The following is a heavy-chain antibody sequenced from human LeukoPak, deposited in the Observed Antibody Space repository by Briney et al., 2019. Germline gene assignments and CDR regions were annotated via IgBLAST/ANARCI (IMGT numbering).Heavy chain of an antibody. D-gene: IGHD3-22*01. CDR1: GGSISSSSYY. J-gene: IGHJ4*02. V-gene: IGHV4-39*01. CDR3: ARQYDSSGSLDY. Sequence: SETLSLTCTVSGGSISSSSYYWGWIRQPPGKGLEWIGSIYYSGSTYYNPSLKSRVTISVDTSKNQFSLKLSSVTAADTAVYYCARQYDSSGSLDYWGQGTLVTVSS. CDR2: IYYSGST.